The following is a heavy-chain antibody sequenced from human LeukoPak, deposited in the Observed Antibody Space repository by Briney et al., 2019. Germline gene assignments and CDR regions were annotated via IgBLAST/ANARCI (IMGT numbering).Heavy chain of an antibody. D-gene: IGHD2-21*02. CDR1: GFTFRSYA. V-gene: IGHV3-30*03. CDR2: ISWNGNID. Sequence: PGGSLRLSCAASGFTFRSYAMHWVRQAPGKGLEWVAFISWNGNIDYYADSVKGRFTISRDNSRDTVYLQMNSLRAEDTAVYYCARGLDNCGGDCYDGALDYWGQGTLVTVSS. J-gene: IGHJ4*02. CDR3: ARGLDNCGGDCYDGALDY.